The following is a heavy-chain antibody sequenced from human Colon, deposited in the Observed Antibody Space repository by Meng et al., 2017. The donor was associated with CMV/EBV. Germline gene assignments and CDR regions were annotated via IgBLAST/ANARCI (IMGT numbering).Heavy chain of an antibody. J-gene: IGHJ4*02. CDR2: IWYDGSNK. CDR3: AKEWGDGYNLAY. D-gene: IGHD5-24*01. CDR1: GFTFSSYG. V-gene: IGHV3-33*06. Sequence: GGSLRLSCAASGFTFSSYGMHWVRQAPGKGLEWVAVIWYDGSNKYYADSVKGRFTISRDNSKNTLYLQMNSLRAEDTAVYYCAKEWGDGYNLAYGGKGKMVTVSS.